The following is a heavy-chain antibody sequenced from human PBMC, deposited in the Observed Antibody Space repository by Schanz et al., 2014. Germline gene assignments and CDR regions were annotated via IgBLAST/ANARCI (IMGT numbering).Heavy chain of an antibody. CDR2: IMPIFATA. CDR1: GDTFSSYA. J-gene: IGHJ6*01. D-gene: IGHD3-3*01. CDR3: ARGLPTPLFGVVRE. V-gene: IGHV1-69*19. Sequence: KKPRSSVKVSCTASGDTFSSYAISWVRQAPGQELEWMGGIMPIFATANYAQKFPGRVTISADESTSTAYMYLSRLRAEDTAVYYCARGLPTPLFGVVREWGPGSMVADSP.